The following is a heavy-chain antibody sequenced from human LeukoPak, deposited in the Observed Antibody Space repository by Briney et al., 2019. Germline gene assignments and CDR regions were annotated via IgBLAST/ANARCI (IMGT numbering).Heavy chain of an antibody. D-gene: IGHD2-15*01. CDR3: ARSRVVVAAFDY. CDR2: INPNSGGT. V-gene: IGHV1-2*02. J-gene: IGHJ4*02. CDR1: GYTFTCYY. Sequence: ASVKVSCKASGYTFTCYYMHWVRQAPGQGLEWMGWINPNSGGTNYAQKFQGRVTMTRDTSISTAYMELSRLRSDDTAVYYCARSRVVVAAFDYWGQGTLVTVSS.